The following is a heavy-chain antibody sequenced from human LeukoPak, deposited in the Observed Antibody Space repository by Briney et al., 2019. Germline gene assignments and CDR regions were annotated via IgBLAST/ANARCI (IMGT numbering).Heavy chain of an antibody. V-gene: IGHV1-24*01. CDR3: ATDQRGAGLGFVYGSGSFNGLDV. J-gene: IGHJ6*02. Sequence: ASVKVSCKVSGYTLTELSMHWVRQAPGKGLEWMGGFDPEDGETIYAQKFQGRVTMTEDTSTDTGYMELSSLRSEDTAVYYCATDQRGAGLGFVYGSGSFNGLDVWGQGTTVTVSS. CDR2: FDPEDGET. CDR1: GYTLTELS. D-gene: IGHD3-10*01.